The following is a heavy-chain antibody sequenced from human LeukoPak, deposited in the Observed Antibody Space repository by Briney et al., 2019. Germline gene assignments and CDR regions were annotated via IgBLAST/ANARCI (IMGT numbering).Heavy chain of an antibody. CDR3: ARDRAEGKTWVEFDP. CDR2: IYSDGVT. CDR1: GFIVNSYA. V-gene: IGHV3-66*02. Sequence: QTGGSLRLSCAASGFIVNSYAMSWVRQAPGKGLAWVSPIYSDGVTQYADSVKGRFTISRDNSKNTLYLQMNSLRDEDTAVYFCARDRAEGKTWVEFDPWGQGTLVTVSS. J-gene: IGHJ5*02.